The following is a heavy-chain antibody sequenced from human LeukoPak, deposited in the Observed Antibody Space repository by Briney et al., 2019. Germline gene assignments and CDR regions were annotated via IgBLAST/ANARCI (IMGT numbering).Heavy chain of an antibody. V-gene: IGHV3-21*01. CDR3: ARLGGLGVYDAFDI. J-gene: IGHJ3*02. D-gene: IGHD3-16*01. CDR1: GFTFSSYS. CDR2: ISSSSSYI. Sequence: KTAGSLSLSCTASGFTFSSYSMNWVRQAPGKGLEWVSSISSSSSYIYYADSVKRRFTISRANAKNSLYLQMNSLRAEDTAVYYCARLGGLGVYDAFDIWGQGTMVTVSS.